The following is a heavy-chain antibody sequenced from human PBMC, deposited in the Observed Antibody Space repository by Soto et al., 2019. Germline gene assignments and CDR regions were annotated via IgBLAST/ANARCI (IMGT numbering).Heavy chain of an antibody. V-gene: IGHV5-10-1*01. CDR1: GYSFTSYW. Sequence: GESLKISCKGSGYSFTSYWIGWVRQMPVKGLEWMGRMDPSDSYTNYSPSFKGHVTISADKSISTAYLQWSSLKASDTAMYYCARPVSGGIEHGMDVWGQGPTVTVSS. J-gene: IGHJ6*02. D-gene: IGHD5-12*01. CDR3: ARPVSGGIEHGMDV. CDR2: MDPSDSYT.